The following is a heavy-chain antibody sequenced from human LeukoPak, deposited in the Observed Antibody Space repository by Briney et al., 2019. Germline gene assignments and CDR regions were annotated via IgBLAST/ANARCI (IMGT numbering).Heavy chain of an antibody. CDR3: ARGNALKRIVGSNLNYFDY. CDR1: GGTFSRYA. Sequence: ASVKVSCEASGGTFSRYAISWVRQAPGQGLEWMGGIIPIFGTANYAQKFQGRVTITADKSTSTAYMELSSLRSEDTAVYYCARGNALKRIVGSNLNYFDYWGQGTLVTVSS. D-gene: IGHD1-26*01. CDR2: IIPIFGTA. V-gene: IGHV1-69*06. J-gene: IGHJ4*02.